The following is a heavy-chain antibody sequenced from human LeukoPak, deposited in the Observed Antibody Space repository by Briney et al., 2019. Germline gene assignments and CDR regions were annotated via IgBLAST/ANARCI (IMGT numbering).Heavy chain of an antibody. J-gene: IGHJ4*02. CDR2: IYNSRST. D-gene: IGHD4-11*01. Sequence: SETLSLTCTVSGGSVSSDSDYWSWIRQPPGKGLEWVGYIYNSRSTNYNPSLKSRVTISIDTSNNQFSLKLTSVTAADTAVYYCARHVTTVTFFDFWGQGTLVTVSS. CDR3: ARHVTTVTFFDF. CDR1: GGSVSSDSDY. V-gene: IGHV4-61*01.